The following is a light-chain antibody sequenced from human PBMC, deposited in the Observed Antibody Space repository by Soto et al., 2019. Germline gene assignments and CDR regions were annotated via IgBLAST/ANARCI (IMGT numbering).Light chain of an antibody. J-gene: IGKJ1*01. CDR2: WAS. CDR1: QSVLYRSNTKNY. Sequence: DIVMTQSPDSLALSLGERATINCNSTQSVLYRSNTKNYLAWYKQKPGQPPNLHIYWASTRESGVPDRFSGSGSGTDFTLTISSLQAEDGAVYYCQQYYSLPPTFGQGTKVEIK. CDR3: QQYYSLPPT. V-gene: IGKV4-1*01.